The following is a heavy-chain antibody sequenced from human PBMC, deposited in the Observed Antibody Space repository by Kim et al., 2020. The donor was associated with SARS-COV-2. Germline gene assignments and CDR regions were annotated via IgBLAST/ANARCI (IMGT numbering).Heavy chain of an antibody. V-gene: IGHV1-18*01. CDR3: VRPRVQDTAMDYYYYGMDV. CDR2: ISAYNGNT. Sequence: ASVKVSCKASGYTFTSYGISWVRQAPGQGLEWMGWISAYNGNTNYAQKLQGRVTMTTDTSTSTAYMELRSLRSDDTAVYYCVRPRVQDTAMDYYYYGMDVWGQGTTVTVSS. CDR1: GYTFTSYG. J-gene: IGHJ6*02. D-gene: IGHD5-18*01.